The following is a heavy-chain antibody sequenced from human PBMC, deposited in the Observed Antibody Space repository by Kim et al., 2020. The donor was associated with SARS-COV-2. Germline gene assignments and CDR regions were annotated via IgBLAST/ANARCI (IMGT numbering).Heavy chain of an antibody. V-gene: IGHV3-66*02. J-gene: IGHJ4*02. CDR2: IYSGGST. D-gene: IGHD5-12*01. CDR3: AYSGYPSIKVTDY. CDR1: GFTVSSNY. Sequence: GGSLRLSCAASGFTVSSNYMSWVRQAPGKGLEWVSVIYSGGSTYYADSVKGRFTISRDNSKNTLYLQMNSLRAEDTAVYYCAYSGYPSIKVTDYWGQGTLVTVSS.